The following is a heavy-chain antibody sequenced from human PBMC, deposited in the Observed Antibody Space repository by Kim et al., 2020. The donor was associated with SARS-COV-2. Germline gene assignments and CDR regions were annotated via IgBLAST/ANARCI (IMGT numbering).Heavy chain of an antibody. CDR3: ARGVPNYYDSSGYGLIDC. D-gene: IGHD3-22*01. Sequence: GGSLRLSCAASGFTFSSYAMHWVRQAPGKGLEWVAVISYDGSNKYYADSVKGRFTISRDNSKNTLYLQMNSLRAEDTAVYYCARGVPNYYDSSGYGLIDCWGQGTLVTVSS. J-gene: IGHJ4*02. CDR2: ISYDGSNK. CDR1: GFTFSSYA. V-gene: IGHV3-30*04.